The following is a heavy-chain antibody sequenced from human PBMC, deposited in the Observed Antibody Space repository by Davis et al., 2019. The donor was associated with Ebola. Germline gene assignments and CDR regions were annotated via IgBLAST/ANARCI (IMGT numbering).Heavy chain of an antibody. D-gene: IGHD6-19*01. CDR2: IYHSGST. CDR3: ARDGVAVAGTWYYGMDV. CDR1: GGSISSSNW. J-gene: IGHJ6*02. V-gene: IGHV4-4*02. Sequence: SETLSLTCAVSGGSISSSNWWSWVRQPPGKGLEWIGEIYHSGSTNYNPSLKSRVTISVDKSKNQFPLKLSSVTAADTAVYYCARDGVAVAGTWYYGMDVWGQGTTVTVSS.